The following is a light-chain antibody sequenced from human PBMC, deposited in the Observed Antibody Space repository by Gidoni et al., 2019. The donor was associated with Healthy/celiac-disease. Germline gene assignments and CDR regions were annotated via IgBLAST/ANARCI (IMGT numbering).Light chain of an antibody. Sequence: DIVMTQHPDYQAVALGERATINCKSSQSVLYSPNNRNYLAWYQQKPGQPPKLLIYWASTRESGVPDRFSGSGSGTDFTLTISSLQAEDVAVYYCQQYYSTPLTFGQXTKVEIK. CDR2: WAS. J-gene: IGKJ1*01. CDR3: QQYYSTPLT. CDR1: QSVLYSPNNRNY. V-gene: IGKV4-1*01.